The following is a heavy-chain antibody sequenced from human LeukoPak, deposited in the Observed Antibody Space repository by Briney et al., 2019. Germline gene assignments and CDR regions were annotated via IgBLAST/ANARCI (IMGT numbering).Heavy chain of an antibody. J-gene: IGHJ6*03. CDR3: ARVAVIYYYYMEV. CDR1: GFTFSSYG. Sequence: PGGSLRLSCAASGFTFSSYGMHWVRQAPGKGLEWVAFIQYEGTNKYYADSVKGRFTISRDNSKNTLYLQMNSLRAEDTAVYYCARVAVIYYYYMEVWGQGTTVTVSS. V-gene: IGHV3-30*02. CDR2: IQYEGTNK. D-gene: IGHD2/OR15-2a*01.